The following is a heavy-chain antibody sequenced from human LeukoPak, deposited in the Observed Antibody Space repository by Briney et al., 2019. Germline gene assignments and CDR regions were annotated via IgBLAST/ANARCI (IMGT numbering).Heavy chain of an antibody. J-gene: IGHJ4*02. D-gene: IGHD1-26*01. CDR3: ARDVGSYRRVDY. V-gene: IGHV4-4*02. Sequence: SETLSLTCTVSGGSINTNNWWTWVRQPPGKGLEWIGEIYHSGSANYNPSLKSRVTMSVDRSKNQFSLTLSSVTAADTAVYYCARDVGSYRRVDYWGQGTLVTVSS. CDR2: IYHSGSA. CDR1: GGSINTNNW.